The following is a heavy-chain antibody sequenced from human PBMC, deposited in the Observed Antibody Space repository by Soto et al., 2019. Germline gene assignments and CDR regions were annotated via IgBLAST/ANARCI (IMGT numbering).Heavy chain of an antibody. V-gene: IGHV4-59*01. D-gene: IGHD3-9*01. J-gene: IGHJ4*02. CDR2: IYYSGST. Sequence: SETLSLTCTVSGGSISSYYWSWIRQPPGKGLEWIGYIYYSGSTNYNPSLKSRVTISVDTSKNQFSLKLSSVTAADTAVYYCATDDYDILTYWSQGTLVTVSS. CDR3: ATDDYDILTY. CDR1: GGSISSYY.